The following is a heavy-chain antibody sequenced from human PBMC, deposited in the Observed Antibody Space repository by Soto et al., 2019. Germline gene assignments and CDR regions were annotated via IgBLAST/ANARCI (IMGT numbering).Heavy chain of an antibody. Sequence: SETLSLTCAVYGGSFSGYYWSWIRQPPGKGLEWIGEINHSGSTNYNPSLKSRVTISVDTSKNQFSLKLSSVTAADTAVYYCARAVSYDYVWGSYRTYYFDYWGQGTLVTVSS. V-gene: IGHV4-34*01. CDR3: ARAVSYDYVWGSYRTYYFDY. J-gene: IGHJ4*02. CDR1: GGSFSGYY. CDR2: INHSGST. D-gene: IGHD3-16*02.